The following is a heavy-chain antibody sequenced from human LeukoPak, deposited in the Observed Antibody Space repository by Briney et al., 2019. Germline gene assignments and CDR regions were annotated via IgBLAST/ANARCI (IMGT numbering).Heavy chain of an antibody. V-gene: IGHV3-21*01. CDR3: AREGRSSWSTYYFDY. J-gene: IGHJ4*02. Sequence: PGGSLRLSCAASGFTFSSYSMNWVRQAPGKGLEWVSSISSRSSYIYYADSVKGRFTISRDNAKNSLYLQMNSLRAEDTAVYYCAREGRSSWSTYYFDYWGQGTLVTVPS. D-gene: IGHD6-13*01. CDR1: GFTFSSYS. CDR2: ISSRSSYI.